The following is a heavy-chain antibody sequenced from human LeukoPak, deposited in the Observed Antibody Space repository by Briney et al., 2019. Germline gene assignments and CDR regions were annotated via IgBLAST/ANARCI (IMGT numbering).Heavy chain of an antibody. J-gene: IGHJ4*02. CDR2: IYHSGST. V-gene: IGHV4-4*02. CDR3: ARDRSQQLVPFDY. CDR1: GGSISSSNW. Sequence: SETLSLTCAVSGGSISSSNWWSWVRQPPGKGLEWIGEIYHSGSTNYNPSLKSRVTISVDKSKNQFSLKLSSVTAADTAVYYCARDRSQQLVPFDYWGQGTLVTVSS. D-gene: IGHD6-6*01.